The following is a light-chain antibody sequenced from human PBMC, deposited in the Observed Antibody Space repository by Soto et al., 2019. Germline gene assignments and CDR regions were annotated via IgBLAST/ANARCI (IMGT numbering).Light chain of an antibody. CDR2: GVF. CDR1: SRDVGAFDY. V-gene: IGLV2-14*01. J-gene: IGLJ2*01. CDR3: SSYSHSSTVV. Sequence: QSVLTQPASVSGSPGQSITIPCTGTSRDVGAFDYVSWYQHHPGKAPQLLIYGVFNRPSGVSNRFSGSKSDNTASLTISGLHVEDEADYYCSSYSHSSTVVFGGGTKLTVL.